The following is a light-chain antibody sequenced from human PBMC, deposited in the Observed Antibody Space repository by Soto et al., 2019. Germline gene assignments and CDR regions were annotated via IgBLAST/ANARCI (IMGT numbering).Light chain of an antibody. Sequence: ETLLTQSPATLSASPGERATLSCRATQSVTYNLAWYQQKPGQAPRLLIYGASTRATGIPARFSGRGSGTEFTLTITSLQSEDFAVYYCQQYNDWRWTFGQGTKVDIK. CDR2: GAS. CDR1: QSVTYN. CDR3: QQYNDWRWT. V-gene: IGKV3-15*01. J-gene: IGKJ1*01.